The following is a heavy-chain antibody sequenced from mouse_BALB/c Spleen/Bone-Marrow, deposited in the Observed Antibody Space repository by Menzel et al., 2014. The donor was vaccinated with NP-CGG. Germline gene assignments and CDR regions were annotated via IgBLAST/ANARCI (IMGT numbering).Heavy chain of an antibody. J-gene: IGHJ2*01. CDR3: ARVLRWSLDY. D-gene: IGHD6-2*01. CDR1: GYTFTSYT. V-gene: IGHV1-4*01. Sequence: VQLQESGAELARPGASVKMSCKASGYTFTSYTMHWVKQRPGQGLEWIGFINPSSNYTNYNQKFKDKATLTADKSSSTAYMQLSSLTSEDSAVYYCARVLRWSLDYWGQGTTLTVPS. CDR2: INPSSNYT.